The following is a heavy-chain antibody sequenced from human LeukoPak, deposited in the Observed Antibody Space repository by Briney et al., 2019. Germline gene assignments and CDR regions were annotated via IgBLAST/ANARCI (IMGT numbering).Heavy chain of an antibody. CDR3: ARDSRSVAARMIDY. CDR1: GVTFRAYG. CDR2: IGDVHT. V-gene: IGHV3-23*01. D-gene: IGHD6-13*01. Sequence: GGSLRLSCVGSGVTFRAYGMTWVRQAPGKGLEWVSTIGDVHTHYTDSVKGRFTISRDNAKNSLYLQMNSLRAEDTAVYYCARDSRSVAARMIDYWGQGTLVTVSS. J-gene: IGHJ4*02.